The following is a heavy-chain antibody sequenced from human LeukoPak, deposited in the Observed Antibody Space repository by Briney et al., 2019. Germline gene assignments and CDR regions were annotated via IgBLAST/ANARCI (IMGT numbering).Heavy chain of an antibody. CDR2: IIPILGIA. CDR3: ARAHVDIVATIKFDS. D-gene: IGHD5-12*01. V-gene: IGHV1-69*04. CDR1: GGTFSSYA. J-gene: IGHJ4*02. Sequence: SVKVSCKASGGTFSSYAISWVRQAPGQGLEWMGRIIPILGIANYAQKFQGRVTITADKSTSTAYMELNRLKSDDTAVYYCARAHVDIVATIKFDSWGQGTLVTVSS.